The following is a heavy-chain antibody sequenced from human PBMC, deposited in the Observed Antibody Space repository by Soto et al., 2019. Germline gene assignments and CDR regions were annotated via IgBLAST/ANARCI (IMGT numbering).Heavy chain of an antibody. Sequence: GGSLRLSCAASGFTFSSYGMHWVRQAPGKGLEWVAVISYDGSNKYYADSVKGRFTISRDNSKNTLYLQMNSLRAEDTAVYYCAKGRHIEAYHHSYAMDVWGQGTTVTAS. J-gene: IGHJ6*02. CDR1: GFTFSSYG. V-gene: IGHV3-30*18. CDR2: ISYDGSNK. CDR3: AKGRHIEAYHHSYAMDV.